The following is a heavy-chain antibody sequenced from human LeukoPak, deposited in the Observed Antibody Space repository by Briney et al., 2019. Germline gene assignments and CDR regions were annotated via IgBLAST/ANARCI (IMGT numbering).Heavy chain of an antibody. CDR3: ARYGEDYVWGGTNWFDP. CDR1: GGSFSGYY. CDR2: INHSGST. D-gene: IGHD3-16*01. J-gene: IGHJ5*02. Sequence: SETLSLTCAVYGGSFSGYYWSWIRQPPGKGLEWIGEINHSGSTKYNPSLKSRVTISVDTSKNQFSLKVSSVTAADTAVYYCARYGEDYVWGGTNWFDPWGQGTLAIVSS. V-gene: IGHV4-34*01.